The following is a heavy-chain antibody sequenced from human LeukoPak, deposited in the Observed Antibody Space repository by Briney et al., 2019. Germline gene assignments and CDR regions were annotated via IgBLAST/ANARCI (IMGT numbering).Heavy chain of an antibody. CDR1: GFTFSSYA. CDR3: AKDGIGYCTNGVCRYNWFDP. Sequence: PGGSLRLSCAASGFTFSSYAMSWVRQAPGKGLEWVSAIGGSGGSTYYADSVKGRFTISRDNSKNTLYLQMNSLRAEDTAVYYCAKDGIGYCTNGVCRYNWFDPWGQGTLVTVSS. D-gene: IGHD2-8*01. V-gene: IGHV3-23*01. CDR2: IGGSGGST. J-gene: IGHJ5*02.